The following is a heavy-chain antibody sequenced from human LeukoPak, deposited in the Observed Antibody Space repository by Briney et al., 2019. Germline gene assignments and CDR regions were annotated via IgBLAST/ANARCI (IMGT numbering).Heavy chain of an antibody. D-gene: IGHD5-18*01. J-gene: IGHJ4*02. CDR1: GFTFSSYA. V-gene: IGHV3-23*01. CDR2: VSGSGGST. Sequence: GGSLRLSCPASGFTFSSYAMSWVRQAPGKGLEWVSAVSGSGGSTYYADSVKGRFTISRDNSKNTLYLQMNSLRAEDTAVYYCAKGGYSYISFDYWGQGTLVTVSS. CDR3: AKGGYSYISFDY.